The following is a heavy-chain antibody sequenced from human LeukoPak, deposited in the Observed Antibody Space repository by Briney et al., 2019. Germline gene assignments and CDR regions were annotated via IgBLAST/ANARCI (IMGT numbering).Heavy chain of an antibody. D-gene: IGHD1-26*01. J-gene: IGHJ4*02. CDR1: GFTFSSYS. V-gene: IGHV3-48*02. Sequence: GGSLRLSCAASGFTFSSYSMNWVRQAPGKGLEWVSSISSSSSTIYYADSVKGRFTISRDNAKNSLYLQMNSLRDEDTAVYYWAGAVGAIRDFGGQGTRVTVST. CDR2: ISSSSSTI. CDR3: AGAVGAIRDF.